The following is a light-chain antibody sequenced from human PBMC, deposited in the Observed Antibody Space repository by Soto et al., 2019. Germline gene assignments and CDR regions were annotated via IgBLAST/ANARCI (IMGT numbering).Light chain of an antibody. V-gene: IGKV3-15*01. CDR2: GAS. CDR1: QRISNK. Sequence: EIVMTQSPATLSVSPGEAATLSCRASQRISNKLAWYQQKPGQAPRLLIYGASTRATGVPARFSGSGSGTEFTLTISSLQSEEFAVYYCQQYYDWPPLTFGGGNKVEI. J-gene: IGKJ4*01. CDR3: QQYYDWPPLT.